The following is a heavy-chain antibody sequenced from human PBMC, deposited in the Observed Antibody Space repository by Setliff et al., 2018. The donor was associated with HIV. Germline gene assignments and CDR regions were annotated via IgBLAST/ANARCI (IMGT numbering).Heavy chain of an antibody. CDR2: IKQDGSEK. CDR3: ARRRVVAATKVYFDY. CDR1: GFTFSSYW. J-gene: IGHJ4*02. V-gene: IGHV3-7*03. Sequence: GGSLRLSCAASGFTFSSYWMSWVRQAPGKGLEWVANIKQDGSEKYYVDSVKGRFTISRDNAKNSLYLQMNSLRAEDTAVYYCARRRVVAATKVYFDYRGQGTLVTVSS. D-gene: IGHD2-15*01.